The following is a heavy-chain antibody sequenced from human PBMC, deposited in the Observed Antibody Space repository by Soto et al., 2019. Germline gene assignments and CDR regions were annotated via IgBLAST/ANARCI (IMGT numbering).Heavy chain of an antibody. CDR1: GFTISNYA. CDR2: LSDRT. CDR3: ARSLGPSRHFFDH. V-gene: IGHV3-23*01. D-gene: IGHD3-16*01. J-gene: IGHJ4*02. Sequence: EVQLLDSGGHLVQPGGSLRLSCAASGFTISNYAMSWVRQAPGKGLEWVSTLSDRTYYTYSVRGRFTISRDTSENTLYLQMNSLGVEDTAVYYCARSLGPSRHFFDHWGQGTLVTVSS.